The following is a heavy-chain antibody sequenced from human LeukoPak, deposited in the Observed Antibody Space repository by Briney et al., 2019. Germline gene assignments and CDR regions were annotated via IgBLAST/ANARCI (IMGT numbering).Heavy chain of an antibody. CDR2: IYYSGST. J-gene: IGHJ4*02. CDR3: ARGSPFSVFDY. CDR1: GGSVSSGSYY. V-gene: IGHV4-61*01. Sequence: PSETLSLTCTVSGGSVSSGSYYWSWIRQPPGKGLEWIGYIYYSGSTNYNPSLKSRVTISVDTSKNQFSLKLSSVTAADTAVHYCARGSPFSVFDYWGQGTLVTVSS.